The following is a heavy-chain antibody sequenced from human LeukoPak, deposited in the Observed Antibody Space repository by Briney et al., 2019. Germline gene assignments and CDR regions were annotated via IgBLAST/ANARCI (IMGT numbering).Heavy chain of an antibody. CDR3: ARDGKSSSWYDY. V-gene: IGHV3-21*01. Sequence: GGSLRLSCAASGFTFSSYSMNWVRQAPGKGLEWVSSISSSSSYIYYADSVKGRFTISRDNAKNSLYPQMNSLRAEDTAVYYCARDGKSSSWYDYWGQGTLVTVSS. D-gene: IGHD6-13*01. CDR2: ISSSSSYI. J-gene: IGHJ4*02. CDR1: GFTFSSYS.